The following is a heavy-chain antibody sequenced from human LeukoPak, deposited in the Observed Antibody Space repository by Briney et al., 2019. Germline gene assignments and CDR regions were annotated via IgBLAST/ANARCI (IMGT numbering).Heavy chain of an antibody. J-gene: IGHJ4*02. D-gene: IGHD2/OR15-2a*01. V-gene: IGHV1-18*01. CDR3: ARVNTPTKEYDY. CDR1: GYTFTSYG. Sequence: GASVKVSCEASGYTFTSYGISWVREAPGQGLEWMGWISAYNGNTNYAQKLQGRVTMTTDTSTSTAYMELRSLRSNDTAVYYCARVNTPTKEYDYWGQGTLVTVSS. CDR2: ISAYNGNT.